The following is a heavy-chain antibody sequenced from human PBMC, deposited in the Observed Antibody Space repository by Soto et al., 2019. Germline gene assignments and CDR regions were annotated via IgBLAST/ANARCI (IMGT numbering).Heavy chain of an antibody. V-gene: IGHV3-23*01. CDR1: GFTFSSYA. Sequence: GGSLRLSCAASGFTFSSYAMSRVRQAPGKGLEWVSAISGSGGSTYYADSVKGRFTISRDNSKNTLYLQMNSLRAEDTAVYYCAKDQQWLIYYFDYWGQGTLVTVSS. J-gene: IGHJ4*02. CDR2: ISGSGGST. D-gene: IGHD6-19*01. CDR3: AKDQQWLIYYFDY.